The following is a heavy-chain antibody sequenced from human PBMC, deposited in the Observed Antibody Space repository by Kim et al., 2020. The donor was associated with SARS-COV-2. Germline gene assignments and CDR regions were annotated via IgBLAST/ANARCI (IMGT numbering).Heavy chain of an antibody. J-gene: IGHJ4*02. CDR3: ARESGSGSYYNV. D-gene: IGHD3-10*01. CDR2: ISSSGTIT. CDR1: GFTFSDYY. V-gene: IGHV3-11*01. Sequence: GGSLRISCAASGFTFSDYYMSWIRQAPGKGLEWVSYISSSGTITYYADSVKGRFTISRDNAKNSLFLQMNSLRAEDTALYYCARESGSGSYYNVWGQGTLVTVSS.